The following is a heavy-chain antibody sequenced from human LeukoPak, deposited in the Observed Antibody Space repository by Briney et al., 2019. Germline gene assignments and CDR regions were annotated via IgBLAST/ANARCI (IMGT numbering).Heavy chain of an antibody. CDR3: ATGTPSTYDFWSVADY. J-gene: IGHJ4*02. CDR2: FDPEDGET. V-gene: IGHV1-24*01. Sequence: GASVKVSCKVSGYTLTELSMHWVRQAPGKGLEWTGGFDPEDGETIYAQKFQGRVTMTEDTSTDTAYMELSSLRSEDTAVYYCATGTPSTYDFWSVADYWSQGTLVTASS. D-gene: IGHD3-3*01. CDR1: GYTLTELS.